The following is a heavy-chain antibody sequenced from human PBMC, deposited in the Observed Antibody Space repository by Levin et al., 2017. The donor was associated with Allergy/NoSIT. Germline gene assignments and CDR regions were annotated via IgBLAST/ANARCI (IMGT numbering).Heavy chain of an antibody. CDR1: GFTFSSYA. CDR2: ISYDGSNK. J-gene: IGHJ5*02. CDR3: ALSGYLYGGWFDP. V-gene: IGHV3-30*04. Sequence: PGGSLRLSCAASGFTFSSYAMHWVRQAPGKGLEWVAVISYDGSNKYYADSVKGRFTISRDNSKNTLYLQMNSLRAEDTAVYYCALSGYLYGGWFDPWGQGTLVTVSS. D-gene: IGHD3-10*02.